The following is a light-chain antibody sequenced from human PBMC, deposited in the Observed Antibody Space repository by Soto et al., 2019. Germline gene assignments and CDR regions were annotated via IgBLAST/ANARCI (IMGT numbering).Light chain of an antibody. CDR1: QSISSF. Sequence: DIQMTQSPSSLSASVGDTVTITCRSSQSISSFLNWYQQKLGRAPKLLIYTASNLQTGVPSRFSGSGSGTDFTLTISSLQPEDFATYYCQQSYSSPQTFGQGTKVEIK. CDR3: QQSYSSPQT. V-gene: IGKV1-39*01. CDR2: TAS. J-gene: IGKJ1*01.